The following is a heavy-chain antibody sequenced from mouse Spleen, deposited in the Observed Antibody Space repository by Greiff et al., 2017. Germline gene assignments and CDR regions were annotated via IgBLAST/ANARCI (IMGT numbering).Heavy chain of an antibody. D-gene: IGHD2-1*01. CDR1: GYTFTDYE. Sequence: QVQLKESGAELVRPGASVTLSCKASGYTFTDYEMHWVKQTPVHGLEWIGAIDPETGGTAYNQKFKGKATLTADKSSSTAYMELRSLTSEDSAVYYCTPSLYFYWGQGTLVTVSA. J-gene: IGHJ3*01. V-gene: IGHV1-15*01. CDR3: TPSLYFY. CDR2: IDPETGGT.